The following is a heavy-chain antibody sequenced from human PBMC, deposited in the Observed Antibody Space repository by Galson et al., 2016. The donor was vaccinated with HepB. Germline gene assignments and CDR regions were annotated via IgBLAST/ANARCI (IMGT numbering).Heavy chain of an antibody. CDR2: ISRGGGGGT. CDR3: AKTSPYGTSWAGAFDV. D-gene: IGHD3-10*01. V-gene: IGHV3-23*01. Sequence: SLRLSCAGSGFIFSNFAMIWVRQAPGKGLEWVSAISRGGGGGTYYADSVGGRFTISRDHSKNTLYLQPNGLRGDDSAVYYCAKTSPYGTSWAGAFDVWGQGTVVTVSS. CDR1: GFIFSNFA. J-gene: IGHJ3*01.